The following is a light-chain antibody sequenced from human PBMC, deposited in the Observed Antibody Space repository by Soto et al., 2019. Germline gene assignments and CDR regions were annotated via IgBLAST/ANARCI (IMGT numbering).Light chain of an antibody. CDR2: AAS. V-gene: IGKV1-39*01. CDR3: QQSDSTLRGYT. Sequence: DIQMTQSPSSLSASVGDRVTITCRASQSISSYLNWYQQKPGKAPKLLIYAASSLQSGVPSRFSGSGSGTDFTLNISSLQPEDFATYYCQQSDSTLRGYTFGQGTKLEIK. CDR1: QSISSY. J-gene: IGKJ2*01.